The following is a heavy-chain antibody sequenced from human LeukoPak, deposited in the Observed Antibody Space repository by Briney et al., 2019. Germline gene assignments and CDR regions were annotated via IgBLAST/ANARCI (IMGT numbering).Heavy chain of an antibody. CDR1: GFTFSSFS. J-gene: IGHJ2*01. V-gene: IGHV3-30*03. CDR3: ARDADYGDYEFGYFDL. D-gene: IGHD4-17*01. CDR2: TSYDGSNK. Sequence: GRSLRLSCAATGFTFSSFSMHWVRQAPGKGLEWVAVTSYDGSNKYYADSVKGRFTISRDNSKNTLYLQMNSLRAEDTAVYYCARDADYGDYEFGYFDLWGRGTLVTVSS.